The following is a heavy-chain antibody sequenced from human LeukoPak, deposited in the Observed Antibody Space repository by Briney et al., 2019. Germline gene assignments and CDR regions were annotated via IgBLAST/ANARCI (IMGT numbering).Heavy chain of an antibody. Sequence: SGGSLRLSCSASGFTFSSYAMHWVRHAPGKGLEHISAISGSGGSTHYADSVRGRFTITRDNSKNTLYLQMSTLRAEDTAVYYCVKRVDGGGPRCSLGIDYWGQGSLVTVSS. D-gene: IGHD3-16*01. J-gene: IGHJ4*02. CDR3: VKRVDGGGPRCSLGIDY. CDR2: ISGSGGST. V-gene: IGHV3-64D*09. CDR1: GFTFSSYA.